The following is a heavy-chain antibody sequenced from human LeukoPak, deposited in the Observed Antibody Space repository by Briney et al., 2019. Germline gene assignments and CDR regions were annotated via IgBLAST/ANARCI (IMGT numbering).Heavy chain of an antibody. CDR1: GFTFASST. Sequence: SVKVSCKASGFTFASSTMQWVRQARGQRLEWIGWIVVGSGDTNYAQKFQERVTITRDMSTSTAYMELSSLRSEDTAVYYCAADPDSSGWYGGGDYWGQGTLVTVSS. D-gene: IGHD6-19*01. CDR2: IVVGSGDT. V-gene: IGHV1-58*02. J-gene: IGHJ4*02. CDR3: AADPDSSGWYGGGDY.